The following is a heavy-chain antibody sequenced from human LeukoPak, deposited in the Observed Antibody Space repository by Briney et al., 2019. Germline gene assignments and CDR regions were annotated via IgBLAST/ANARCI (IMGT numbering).Heavy chain of an antibody. CDR3: ARGSDYGDYEIDY. V-gene: IGHV4-59*08. CDR2: IYYNGST. CDR1: GGSIRSDY. J-gene: IGHJ4*02. Sequence: PSETLSLTCTVSGGSIRSDYWSWIRQPPGKGLEWIGYIYYNGSTNYNPSLKSRVTISVDTSKNHFSLKLSSVTAADTAVYYCARGSDYGDYEIDYWGQGTLVTVSS. D-gene: IGHD4-17*01.